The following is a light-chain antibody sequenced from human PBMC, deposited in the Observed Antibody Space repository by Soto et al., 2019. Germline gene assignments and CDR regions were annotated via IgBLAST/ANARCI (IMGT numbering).Light chain of an antibody. J-gene: IGKJ3*01. CDR3: QQYGNAPFT. CDR2: GAS. Sequence: EIVLTQSPGTLSFSPGERATLTCRASQSVSSSYLAWFQQKPGQASRLLIYGASSRATGIPDRFSGSGSGTDFTLTISRLEAEDFAVYYCQQYGNAPFTFGPGTKVDIK. CDR1: QSVSSSY. V-gene: IGKV3-20*01.